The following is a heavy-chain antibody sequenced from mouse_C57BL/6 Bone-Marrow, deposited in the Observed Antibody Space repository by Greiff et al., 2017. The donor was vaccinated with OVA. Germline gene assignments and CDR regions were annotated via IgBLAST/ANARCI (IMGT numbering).Heavy chain of an antibody. CDR1: GYTFTSYW. CDR2: IHPSSGYT. D-gene: IGHD1-1*01. J-gene: IGHJ1*03. CDR3: AAPQSGYYYGSSPLLWYFDV. V-gene: IGHV1-7*01. Sequence: VQLQQSGAELAKPGASVKLSCKASGYTFTSYWMHWVKQRPGQGLEWIGYIHPSSGYTKYNPKFKDKATLTADKSSSTAYMQRSRLTYEDSAVYYCAAPQSGYYYGSSPLLWYFDVWGTGTTVTVSS.